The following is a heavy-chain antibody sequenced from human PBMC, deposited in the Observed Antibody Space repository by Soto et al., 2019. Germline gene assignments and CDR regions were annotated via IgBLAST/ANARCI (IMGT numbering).Heavy chain of an antibody. V-gene: IGHV3-30*18. CDR2: ISYDGSNK. Sequence: GGSLRLSCAASGFTFSSYGMHWVRQAPGKGLEWVAVISYDGSNKYYADSVKGRFTISRDNSKNTLYLQMNSLRAEDTAVYYCAKDLCRSSSTSCYSGDYWGQGTLVTVSS. CDR1: GFTFSSYG. D-gene: IGHD2-2*01. CDR3: AKDLCRSSSTSCYSGDY. J-gene: IGHJ4*02.